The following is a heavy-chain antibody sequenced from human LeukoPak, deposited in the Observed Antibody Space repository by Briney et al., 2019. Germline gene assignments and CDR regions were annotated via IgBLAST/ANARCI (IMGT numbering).Heavy chain of an antibody. V-gene: IGHV4-39*01. CDR2: IYYSGNT. CDR1: GGSISSTSYY. Sequence: ASETLSLTCTVSGGSISSTSYYWGWIRQPPGKGLEWIASIYYSGNTYYNPSLESRVTISVHTSENQFSLRLRSMTAADTAVYYCSRSRRDGYHDYFGMDVWGLGTTVTVSS. D-gene: IGHD5-24*01. J-gene: IGHJ6*02. CDR3: SRSRRDGYHDYFGMDV.